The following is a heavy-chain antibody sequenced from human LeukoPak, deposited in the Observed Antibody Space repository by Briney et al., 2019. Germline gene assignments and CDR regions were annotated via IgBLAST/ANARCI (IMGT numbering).Heavy chain of an antibody. CDR3: ARGGTVVLGSDY. J-gene: IGHJ4*02. CDR2: IYYTGST. Sequence: SETLSLTCIVSGGSISSYYWSWIRQPPGKGLEWIGYIYYTGSTKSNPSLKSRVTISVDTSKNQFSLRLSSVTAADTAVYYCARGGTVVLGSDYWGQGTLVTVSS. D-gene: IGHD4-23*01. V-gene: IGHV4-59*08. CDR1: GGSISSYY.